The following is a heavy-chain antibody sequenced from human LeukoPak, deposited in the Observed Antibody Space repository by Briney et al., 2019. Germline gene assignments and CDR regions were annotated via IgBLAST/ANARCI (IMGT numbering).Heavy chain of an antibody. V-gene: IGHV4-59*01. J-gene: IGHJ4*02. CDR3: AREGYDFWSGYIDY. Sequence: PSETLSLTCTVSGGSISSYYWSWIRQPPGKGLEWIGDIYYSGSTNYNPSLKSRVTISVDTSKNQFSLKLSSVTAADTAVYYCAREGYDFWSGYIDYWGQGTLVTVSA. D-gene: IGHD3-3*01. CDR2: IYYSGST. CDR1: GGSISSYY.